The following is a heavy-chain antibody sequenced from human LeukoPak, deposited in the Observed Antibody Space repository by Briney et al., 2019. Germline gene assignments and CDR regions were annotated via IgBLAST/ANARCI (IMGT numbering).Heavy chain of an antibody. CDR1: GFTVSSNY. V-gene: IGHV3-53*01. J-gene: IGHJ6*03. CDR3: ARSTEVTGRYYYYYMDV. D-gene: IGHD4-23*01. CDR2: IDSGGST. Sequence: GGSLRLSCAASGFTVSSNYMSWVRQAPGKGLEWVSVIDSGGSTYYADSVKGRFTISRDNSRNTLYLQMNSLRAEDTAVYYCARSTEVTGRYYYYYMDVWGKGTTVSVSS.